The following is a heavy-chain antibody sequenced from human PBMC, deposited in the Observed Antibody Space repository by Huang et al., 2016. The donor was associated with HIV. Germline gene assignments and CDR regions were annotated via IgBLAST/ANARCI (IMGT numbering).Heavy chain of an antibody. CDR2: ISNDGSKN. D-gene: IGHD5-18*01. CDR3: ARAKDTWDAYDI. V-gene: IGHV3-30-3*01. CDR1: GFPFNNHA. J-gene: IGHJ3*02. Sequence: QVQLVESGGGVVQPGRSLRLSCAASGFPFNNHAMHWVRQAPGKGVDWGAVISNDGSKNYYADSVKGRFTISRDSSKSTLFLHMTSLRTEDTAVYYCARAKDTWDAYDIWGQGTMVIVSS.